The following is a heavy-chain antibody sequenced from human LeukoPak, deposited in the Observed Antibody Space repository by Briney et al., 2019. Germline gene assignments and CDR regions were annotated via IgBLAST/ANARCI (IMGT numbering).Heavy chain of an antibody. CDR2: IHYSGST. CDR3: ARHTVYYGAWSGYDTDY. D-gene: IGHD3-3*01. V-gene: IGHV4-39*01. J-gene: IGHJ4*02. Sequence: PSETLSLTCTVSGGAITTRTFYWTWIRQPPGKGLEWIGSIHYSGSTYNNPSLESRVTMSVDTSNNQFSLKLRSVTAADTAVYYCARHTVYYGAWSGYDTDYWGQGTLVTVSS. CDR1: GGAITTRTFY.